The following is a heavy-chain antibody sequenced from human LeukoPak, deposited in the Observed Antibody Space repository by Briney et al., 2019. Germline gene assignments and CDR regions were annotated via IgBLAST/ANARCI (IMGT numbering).Heavy chain of an antibody. J-gene: IGHJ4*02. Sequence: PSETLSLTCTVSGGSISSYFWSWIRQPPGKGLEWIGYIYYSESTNYNPSLKSRVTISVDTSKNQFSLKLSSVTAADTAVYYCARHTDYYDSSGYYVFDYWGQGTLVTVSS. CDR1: GGSISSYF. V-gene: IGHV4-59*08. CDR3: ARHTDYYDSSGYYVFDY. CDR2: IYYSEST. D-gene: IGHD3-22*01.